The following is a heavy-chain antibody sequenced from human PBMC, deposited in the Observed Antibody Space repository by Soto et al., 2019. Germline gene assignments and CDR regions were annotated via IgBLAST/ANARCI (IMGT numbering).Heavy chain of an antibody. Sequence: QVQLVQSGAEVKKPGSSVKVSCKTSGGTFSTYSIVWVRQAPGEGLEWMGGIIPIFGTANYAQKFQDRVTITADKSTNTPCMGLRSLKSENTAMFFWRSESGNNYGVGPTYSFTSWAQEPLVPVPP. CDR2: IIPIFGTA. J-gene: IGHJ4*02. D-gene: IGHD1-26*01. CDR1: GGTFSTYS. V-gene: IGHV1-69*06. CDR3: RSESGNNYGVGPTYSFTS.